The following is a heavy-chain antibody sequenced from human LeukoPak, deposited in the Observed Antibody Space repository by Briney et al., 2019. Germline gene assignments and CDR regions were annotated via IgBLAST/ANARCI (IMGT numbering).Heavy chain of an antibody. V-gene: IGHV4-39*01. CDR1: GGSISSSSYY. J-gene: IGHJ5*02. Sequence: SETLSLTCTVSGGSISSSSYYWGWIRQPPGKGLEWIGSIYYSGSTYYNPSLKSRVTISVDTSKNQFSLKLSSVTAADTAVYYCASLRWELLLSRFDPWGQGTLVTVSS. D-gene: IGHD1-26*01. CDR2: IYYSGST. CDR3: ASLRWELLLSRFDP.